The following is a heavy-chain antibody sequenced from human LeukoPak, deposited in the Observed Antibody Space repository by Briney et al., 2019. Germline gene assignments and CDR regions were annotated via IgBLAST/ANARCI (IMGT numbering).Heavy chain of an antibody. V-gene: IGHV4-61*02. CDR2: IYTSGST. J-gene: IGHJ3*02. CDR3: ARDNQRYYDFWSGYSDAFDI. D-gene: IGHD3-3*01. Sequence: PSETLSLTCTVSGGSISSGSYYWSWIRQPAGKGLEWIGRIYTSGSTNYNPSLKSRVTISVDTSKNQFSLKLSSVTAADTAVYYCARDNQRYYDFWSGYSDAFDIWGQGTMVTVSS. CDR1: GGSISSGSYY.